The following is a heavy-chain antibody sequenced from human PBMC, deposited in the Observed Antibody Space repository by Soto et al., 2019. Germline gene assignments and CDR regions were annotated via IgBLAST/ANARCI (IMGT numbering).Heavy chain of an antibody. Sequence: PLEIQSVTCTVYEGSISGYYWSWIRKQPGKGLEWIGEINHSGSTNYNPSLKSRVTISVDTSKNQFSLKLSSVTAADTAVYYCARGPMAYYDFWSGPGSFDYWGQGTLVTVSS. V-gene: IGHV4-34*01. CDR3: ARGPMAYYDFWSGPGSFDY. J-gene: IGHJ4*02. CDR1: EGSISGYY. CDR2: INHSGST. D-gene: IGHD3-3*01.